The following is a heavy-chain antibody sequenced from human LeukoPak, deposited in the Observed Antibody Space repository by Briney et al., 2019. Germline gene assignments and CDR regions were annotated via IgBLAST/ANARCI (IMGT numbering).Heavy chain of an antibody. J-gene: IGHJ4*02. V-gene: IGHV4-34*01. CDR2: INHSGST. Sequence: SETLSLTCTFYGGSFSSYYWSWVRQPPGKGLEWIGEINHSGSTTYNPSLRSRVTISVDTYKKHFSLKLTSVTAADTAVYFCAQTLEVSTITVHYWGQGTLVTVSS. CDR3: AQTLEVSTITVHY. CDR1: GGSFSSYY. D-gene: IGHD2-8*02.